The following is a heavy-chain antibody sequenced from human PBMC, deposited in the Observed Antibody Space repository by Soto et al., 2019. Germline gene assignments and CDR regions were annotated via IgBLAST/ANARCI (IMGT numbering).Heavy chain of an antibody. Sequence: PGVSLRLSCAASGFTFSSYSMSWVRQAPGKGLEWVSAITGSGGSTYYADSVKGRFTISRDNSKNTLYLQMNSLRAEDTAVYYCAKDSNKYSSSLRGRYFDYWGQGIGVTVSS. CDR3: AKDSNKYSSSLRGRYFDY. D-gene: IGHD4-4*01. J-gene: IGHJ4*02. V-gene: IGHV3-23*01. CDR1: GFTFSSYS. CDR2: ITGSGGST.